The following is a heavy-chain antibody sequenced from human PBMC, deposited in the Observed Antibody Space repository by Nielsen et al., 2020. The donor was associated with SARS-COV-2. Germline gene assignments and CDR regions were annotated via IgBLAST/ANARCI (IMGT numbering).Heavy chain of an antibody. CDR2: ISGSGGST. CDR1: GFTFSSYA. J-gene: IGHJ4*02. Sequence: GESLKISCAASGFTFSSYAMSWVRQAPGKGLEWVSAISGSGGSTYYADSVKGRFTISRDNSKNTLYLQMNSLRAEDTAVYYCARGSAAAAGLFPFDYWGQGTLVTVSS. V-gene: IGHV3-23*01. CDR3: ARGSAAAAGLFPFDY. D-gene: IGHD6-13*01.